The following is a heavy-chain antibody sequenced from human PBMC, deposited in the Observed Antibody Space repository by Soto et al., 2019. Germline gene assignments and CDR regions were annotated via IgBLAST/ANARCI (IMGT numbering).Heavy chain of an antibody. CDR3: ATQTMATITYYYGMDG. J-gene: IGHJ6*02. CDR2: IIPIFGTA. V-gene: IGHV1-69*12. D-gene: IGHD5-12*01. CDR1: GGTFSSYA. Sequence: QVQLVQSGAEVKKPGSSVKVSCKASGGTFSSYAISWVRQAPGQGLEWMGGIIPIFGTANYAQKFQGRVTITADESTSTAYMELSSLRSEETAVYYCATQTMATITYYYGMDGWGQGTTVTVSS.